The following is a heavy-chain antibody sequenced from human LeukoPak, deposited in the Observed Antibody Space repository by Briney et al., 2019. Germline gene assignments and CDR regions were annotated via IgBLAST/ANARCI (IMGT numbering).Heavy chain of an antibody. CDR1: GGSVSSGSYY. CDR3: ARVDSSGYYAFDI. D-gene: IGHD3-22*01. CDR2: IYHSGST. Sequence: PSETLSLTCTVSGGSVSSGSYYWSWIRQPPGKGLEWIGYIYHSGSTYYNPSLKSRVTISVDRSKNQFSLKLSSVTAADTAVYYCARVDSSGYYAFDIWGQGTMVTVSS. V-gene: IGHV4-30-2*01. J-gene: IGHJ3*02.